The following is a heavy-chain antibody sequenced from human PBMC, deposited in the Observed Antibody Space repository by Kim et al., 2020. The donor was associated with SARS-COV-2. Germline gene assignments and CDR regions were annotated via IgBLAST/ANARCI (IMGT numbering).Heavy chain of an antibody. Sequence: SETLSLTCTVSGDSISSSYYWGWIRQPPGNGLEWIGSISYSGRTYYNPSLKSRVIISVDMSKNQFSLKVNSVSAADTAVYYCARVRTNYGALDYWGQGTL. CDR3: ARVRTNYGALDY. D-gene: IGHD4-17*01. CDR1: GDSISSSYY. V-gene: IGHV4-39*01. CDR2: ISYSGRT. J-gene: IGHJ4*02.